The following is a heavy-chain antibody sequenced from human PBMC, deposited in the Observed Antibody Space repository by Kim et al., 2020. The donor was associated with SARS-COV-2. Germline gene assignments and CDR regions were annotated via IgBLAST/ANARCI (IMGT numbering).Heavy chain of an antibody. CDR1: GGSISSYY. CDR3: ARVNGGKAPYYYYYGMDV. Sequence: SETLSLTCTVSGGSISSYYWSWIRQPPGKGLEWIGYIYYSGSTNYNPSLKSRVTISVDTSKNQFSLKLSSVTAADTAVYYCARVNGGKAPYYYYYGMDVWGQGTTVTVSS. J-gene: IGHJ6*02. CDR2: IYYSGST. D-gene: IGHD2-15*01. V-gene: IGHV4-59*01.